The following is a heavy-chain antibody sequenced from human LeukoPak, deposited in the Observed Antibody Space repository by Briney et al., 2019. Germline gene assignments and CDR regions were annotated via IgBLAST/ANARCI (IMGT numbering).Heavy chain of an antibody. CDR1: GYSISSGYY. CDR3: ARLSGAPVRHPIYHFDY. V-gene: IGHV4-38-2*01. D-gene: IGHD1-26*01. CDR2: VYHSGST. Sequence: SETLSLTCAVSGYSISSGYYWGWIRQPPGKGLEWIGNVYHSGSTYKNPSLKSRVSISLDTSNNQFSLKLTSVTAADTAIYYCARLSGAPVRHPIYHFDYWGQGTLVTVFS. J-gene: IGHJ4*02.